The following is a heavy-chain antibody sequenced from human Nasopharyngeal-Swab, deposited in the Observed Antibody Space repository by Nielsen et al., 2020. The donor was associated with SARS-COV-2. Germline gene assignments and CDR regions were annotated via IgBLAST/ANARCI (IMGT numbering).Heavy chain of an antibody. Sequence: GESLKISCVVSGFTFSNYRMSWVRQAPGKGLEWVSYISTSSGTRYYADSVKGRFIISRDNGKNSMYLQMNSLRDDDTALYYCAGDVSYYDRSGHDVFDIWGQGTMVTVSS. D-gene: IGHD3-16*01. J-gene: IGHJ3*02. CDR2: ISTSSGTR. CDR3: AGDVSYYDRSGHDVFDI. CDR1: GFTFSNYR. V-gene: IGHV3-48*02.